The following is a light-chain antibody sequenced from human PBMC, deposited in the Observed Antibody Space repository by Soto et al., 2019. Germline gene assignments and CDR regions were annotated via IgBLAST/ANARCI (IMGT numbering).Light chain of an antibody. J-gene: IGLJ3*02. CDR2: DTA. CDR3: LLLYSGAFWV. CDR1: AGPVTNLHY. V-gene: IGLV7-46*01. Sequence: QAVVTQEPSLTVSPGGTVTLTCGSSAGPVTNLHYPFWFQQKSGQAPRTLIFDTANKHSWTPARFSGSLLGDKAALTLSGAQPEDEATYYCLLLYSGAFWVFGGGTKLTVL.